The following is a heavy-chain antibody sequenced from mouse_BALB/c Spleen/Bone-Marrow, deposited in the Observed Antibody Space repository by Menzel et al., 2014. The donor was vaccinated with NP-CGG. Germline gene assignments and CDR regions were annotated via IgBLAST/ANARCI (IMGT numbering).Heavy chain of an antibody. V-gene: IGHV2-6-7*01. J-gene: IGHJ4*01. Sequence: VQLQQSGPGLVAPSQSLSITCTVSGFSLXGYGVSWVRQPPGKGLEWLGMIWGDGSTDYNSALKSRLSITKDNSKSQVFLKMSSLRTDDTARYYCARDSFLITRALDYWGQGTSVTVSS. CDR2: IWGDGST. CDR1: GFSLXGYG. CDR3: ARDSFLITRALDY. D-gene: IGHD2-4*01.